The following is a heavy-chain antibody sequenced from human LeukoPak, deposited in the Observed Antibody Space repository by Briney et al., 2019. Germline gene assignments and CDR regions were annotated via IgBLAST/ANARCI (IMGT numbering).Heavy chain of an antibody. J-gene: IGHJ3*02. V-gene: IGHV4-4*07. CDR1: GGSISSYY. CDR2: IYTSGST. CDR3: ARDQDILTGYDAFDI. D-gene: IGHD3-9*01. Sequence: SETLSLTCTVSGGSISSYYWSWIRQPAGKGLEWIGRIYTSGSTNYNPSLKSRVTMSVDTSKNQFSLKLSTVTAADTAVYYCARDQDILTGYDAFDIWGQGTMVTVSS.